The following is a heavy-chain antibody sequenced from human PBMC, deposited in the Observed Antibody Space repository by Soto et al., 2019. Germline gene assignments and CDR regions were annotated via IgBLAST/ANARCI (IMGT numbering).Heavy chain of an antibody. D-gene: IGHD4-17*01. CDR1: GFSFSKYG. CDR3: ASGPAYGGTART. CDR2: ISYDGSEK. Sequence: GGSLRLSCGASGFSFSKYGMHWVRQAPGEGLEWLSLISYDGSEKWYAESVKGRFTIPRDNSKNTLYLQMNRLRGDDTAVYFCASGPAYGGTARTWGQGALVTVSS. J-gene: IGHJ5*02. V-gene: IGHV3-30*03.